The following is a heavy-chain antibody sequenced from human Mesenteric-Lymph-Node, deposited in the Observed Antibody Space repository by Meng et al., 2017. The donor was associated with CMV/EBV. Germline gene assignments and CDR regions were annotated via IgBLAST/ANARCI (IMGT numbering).Heavy chain of an antibody. CDR2: MFRGGST. CDR3: AKDGVYSSSSKIDY. CDR1: GLGVSDNY. J-gene: IGHJ4*02. V-gene: IGHV3-66*02. Sequence: GESLKISCAVSGLGVSDNYMSWVRQPPGKGLERVSIMFRGGSTYYADSVKGRFTISRDNSKNTLYLQMNSLRAEDTAVYYCAKDGVYSSSSKIDYWGQGTLVTVSS. D-gene: IGHD6-6*01.